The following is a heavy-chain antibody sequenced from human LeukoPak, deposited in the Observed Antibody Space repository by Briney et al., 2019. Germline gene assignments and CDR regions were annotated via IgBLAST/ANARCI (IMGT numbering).Heavy chain of an antibody. Sequence: GGSLRLSCAASGFTFSSYAMSWVRQAPGKGLEWVSAISGSGGSTYYADSVKGRFTISRDNSKNTLYLQMNSLRAEDTAVYYCAKDMLGYDFWCADGWFDPWGQGTLVTVSS. CDR3: AKDMLGYDFWCADGWFDP. J-gene: IGHJ5*02. CDR2: ISGSGGST. CDR1: GFTFSSYA. V-gene: IGHV3-23*01. D-gene: IGHD3-3*01.